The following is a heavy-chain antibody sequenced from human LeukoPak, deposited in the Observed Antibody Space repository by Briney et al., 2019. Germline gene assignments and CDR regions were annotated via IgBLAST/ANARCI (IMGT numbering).Heavy chain of an antibody. V-gene: IGHV1-2*06. CDR1: GYTFTGYY. D-gene: IGHD2-15*01. J-gene: IGHJ4*02. CDR3: ARGCSESIVVVVAATQWGDIDY. CDR2: INPNSGGT. Sequence: ASVKVSCEASGYTFTGYYMHWVRQAPGQGLEWMGRINPNSGGTNYAQKFQGRVTMTRDTSISTAYMELSRLRSDDTAVYYCARGCSESIVVVVAATQWGDIDYWGQGTLVTVSS.